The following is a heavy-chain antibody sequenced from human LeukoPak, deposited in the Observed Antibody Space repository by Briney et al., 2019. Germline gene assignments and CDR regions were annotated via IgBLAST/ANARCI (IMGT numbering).Heavy chain of an antibody. CDR2: IYYSGST. Sequence: SETLSLTCTVSGGSISSYYWSWIRQPPGKGLEWIGYIYYSGSTNYNPSLKSRVTISVDTSKNQFSLKLSSVTAADTAVYYCARAPIHGTQPIDYWGQGVLVTVSS. D-gene: IGHD1-1*01. V-gene: IGHV4-59*01. CDR1: GGSISSYY. J-gene: IGHJ4*02. CDR3: ARAPIHGTQPIDY.